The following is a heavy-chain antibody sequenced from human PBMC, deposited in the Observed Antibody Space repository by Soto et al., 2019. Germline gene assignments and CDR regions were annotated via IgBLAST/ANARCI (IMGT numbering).Heavy chain of an antibody. J-gene: IGHJ4*02. V-gene: IGHV3-23*01. D-gene: IGHD1-7*01. CDR3: AKDRDNWNYARVFDY. CDR1: GFTFSSYA. Sequence: GGSLRLSCAASGFTFSSYAMSWVRQAPGKGLEWVSAISGSGGSTYYADSVKGRFTISRDNSKNTLYLQMNSLRAEDTAVYYCAKDRDNWNYARVFDYWGQGTLVTVSS. CDR2: ISGSGGST.